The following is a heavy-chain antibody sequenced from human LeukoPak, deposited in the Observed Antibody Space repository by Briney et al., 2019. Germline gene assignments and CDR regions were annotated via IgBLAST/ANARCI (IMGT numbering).Heavy chain of an antibody. V-gene: IGHV1-2*02. CDR2: INANSGDT. CDR3: ARAGERRDGGELRFHF. Sequence: GASVKVSCKASGYTFTCYYMHWVRQAPGQGLEWMGWINANSGDTNYAQRFQGRVTMTRDTSISTAYMELSSLRSDDTAVYYCARAGERRDGGELRFHFWGQGTLVTVSS. J-gene: IGHJ4*02. CDR1: GYTFTCYY. D-gene: IGHD1-26*01.